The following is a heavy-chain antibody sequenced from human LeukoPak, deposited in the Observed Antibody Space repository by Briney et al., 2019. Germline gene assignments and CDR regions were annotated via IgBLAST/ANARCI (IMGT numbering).Heavy chain of an antibody. V-gene: IGHV3-21*01. D-gene: IGHD2-2*01. CDR3: ARVPPPLHPLRRDCSSTSCSNYYMDV. CDR2: ISSSSSYI. CDR1: GFTFSSYS. J-gene: IGHJ6*03. Sequence: GGSLRLSCAASGFTFSSYSMNWVRQAPGKGLEWVSSISSSSSYIYYADSVKGRFTISRDNAKNSLYLQMNSLRAEDTAVYYCARVPPPLHPLRRDCSSTSCSNYYMDVWGKGTTVTVSS.